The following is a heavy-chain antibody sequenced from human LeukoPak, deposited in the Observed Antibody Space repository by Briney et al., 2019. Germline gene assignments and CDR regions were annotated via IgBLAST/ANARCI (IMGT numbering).Heavy chain of an antibody. V-gene: IGHV1-18*01. CDR3: ARDRPSHYDFWSGYSYYYGMDV. D-gene: IGHD3-3*01. J-gene: IGHJ6*02. Sequence: ASVKVSCKASGYTFTSYGISWVRQAPGQGLEWMGWISAYNGNTNYAQKLLGRVTMTTDTSTSTAYMELRSLRSDDTAVYYCARDRPSHYDFWSGYSYYYGMDVWGQGTTVTVSS. CDR1: GYTFTSYG. CDR2: ISAYNGNT.